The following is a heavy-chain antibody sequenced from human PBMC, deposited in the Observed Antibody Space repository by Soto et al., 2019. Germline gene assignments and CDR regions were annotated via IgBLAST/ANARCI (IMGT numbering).Heavy chain of an antibody. D-gene: IGHD2-2*01. J-gene: IGHJ4*02. V-gene: IGHV4-4*07. Sequence: PSETLSFTCTVSGGSLSSYYWSWIRQPAGKGLEWIGRIYTSGSTNYNSSLKSRVTISVDTSKNQFSLKLSSVTAADTALFSCARVLPGSQLFDYWAQGTLVTVSS. CDR2: IYTSGST. CDR1: GGSLSSYY. CDR3: ARVLPGSQLFDY.